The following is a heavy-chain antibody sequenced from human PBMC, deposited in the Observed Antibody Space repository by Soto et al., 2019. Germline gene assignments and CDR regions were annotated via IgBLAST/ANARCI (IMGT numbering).Heavy chain of an antibody. CDR2: IYHSGST. J-gene: IGHJ6*02. Sequence: PSETLSLTCAVSGGSISSSNWWSWVRQPPGKGLEWIREIYHSGSTNYNPSLKSRVTISVDKSKNQFSLKLSSVTAADTAVYYCARDPRYSSSRYVDYYYGMDVWGQGTTVTVSS. CDR3: ARDPRYSSSRYVDYYYGMDV. V-gene: IGHV4-4*02. D-gene: IGHD6-13*01. CDR1: GGSISSSNW.